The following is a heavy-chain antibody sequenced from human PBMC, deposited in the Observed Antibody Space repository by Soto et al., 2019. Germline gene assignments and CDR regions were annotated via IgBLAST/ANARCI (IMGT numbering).Heavy chain of an antibody. D-gene: IGHD3-9*01. CDR1: GFTFSIYS. CDR2: ISGGGGST. V-gene: IGHV3-23*01. J-gene: IGHJ6*02. CDR3: AKVVKYDVLTGYYKGPDYYGMDV. Sequence: GGSLRLSCAASGFTFSIYSMNWVRQAPGKGLEWVSLISGGGGSTHSADSVEGRFTISRNNSKNTLYLEMDSMRAEDPAVYYCAKVVKYDVLTGYYKGPDYYGMDVWGQGTTVTVSS.